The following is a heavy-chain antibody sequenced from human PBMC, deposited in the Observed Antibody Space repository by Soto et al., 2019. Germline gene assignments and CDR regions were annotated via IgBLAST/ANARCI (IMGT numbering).Heavy chain of an antibody. J-gene: IGHJ4*02. CDR3: AIIINATAPDGDYFVS. Sequence: SETLSLTCTVSGGSISSYYWSWIRQPPGKGLGWIGYIYYSGSTNYNPSLKSRVTISVDTSKNQFSLKLSSVTAADTAVYYCAIIINATAPDGDYFVSRGQGT. CDR1: GGSISSYY. V-gene: IGHV4-59*01. D-gene: IGHD3-10*01. CDR2: IYYSGST.